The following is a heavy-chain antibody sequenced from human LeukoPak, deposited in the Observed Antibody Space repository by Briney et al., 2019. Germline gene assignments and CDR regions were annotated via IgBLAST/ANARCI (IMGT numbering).Heavy chain of an antibody. CDR3: ARGADDSSGYANDAFDI. CDR2: ISGSSSYI. J-gene: IGHJ3*02. V-gene: IGHV3-21*01. D-gene: IGHD3-22*01. CDR1: GFTFSSYS. Sequence: PGGSLRLSCAASGFTFSSYSMNWVRQAPGKGLEWVSSISGSSSYIYYADSVKGRFTISRDNAKNSLYLQMNSLRAEDTAVYYCARGADDSSGYANDAFDIWGQGTMVTVSS.